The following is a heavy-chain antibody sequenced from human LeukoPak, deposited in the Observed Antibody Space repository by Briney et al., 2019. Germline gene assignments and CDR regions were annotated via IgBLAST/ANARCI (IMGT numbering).Heavy chain of an antibody. CDR1: GYTFTGYY. D-gene: IGHD3-9*01. Sequence: GASVKVSCKASGYTFTGYYMHWVRQAPGQGLEWMGWINPNSGGTNYAQKFQGRVTMTRDTSISTAYMGLSRLRSDDTAVYYCARAGGDPYYDILTGYPVNNWFDPWGQGTLVTVSS. V-gene: IGHV1-2*02. J-gene: IGHJ5*02. CDR3: ARAGGDPYYDILTGYPVNNWFDP. CDR2: INPNSGGT.